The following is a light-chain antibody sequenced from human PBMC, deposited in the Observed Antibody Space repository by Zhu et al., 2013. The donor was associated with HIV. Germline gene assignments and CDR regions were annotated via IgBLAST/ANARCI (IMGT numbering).Light chain of an antibody. CDR1: SSNIGAGYD. J-gene: IGLJ3*02. CDR3: QSYDSSLSGWV. CDR2: ANN. V-gene: IGLV1-40*01. Sequence: QSVLTQPPSVSGAPGQRVTISCTGSSSNIGAGYDVHWYQQLPGTAPKLLIYANNNRPSGVPDRLSGSKSGTSASLAITGLQAGDEADYYCQSYDSSLSGWVFGGGTKLTVL.